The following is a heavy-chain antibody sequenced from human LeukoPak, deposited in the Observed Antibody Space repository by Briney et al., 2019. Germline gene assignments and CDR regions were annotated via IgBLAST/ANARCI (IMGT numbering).Heavy chain of an antibody. CDR2: ISYDGSNK. Sequence: GGSLRLSCAASGFTFSSYGMHWVRQAPGKGLEWVAVISYDGSNKYYADSVKGRFTISRDNSKNTLYLQMNSLRAEDTAVYYCAKESYATIDYWGQGTLITVSS. CDR3: AKESYATIDY. D-gene: IGHD5-12*01. V-gene: IGHV3-30*18. J-gene: IGHJ4*02. CDR1: GFTFSSYG.